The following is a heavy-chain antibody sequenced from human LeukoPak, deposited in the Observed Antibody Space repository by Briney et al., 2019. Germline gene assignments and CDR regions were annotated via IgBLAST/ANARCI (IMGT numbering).Heavy chain of an antibody. CDR2: INSDGSST. CDR3: ARDRWDILTGSYGMDV. D-gene: IGHD3-9*01. CDR1: GFTFSSYW. Sequence: GGSLGLSCAASGFTFSSYWMHWVRQAPGKGLVWVSRINSDGSSTSYADSVKGRFTISRDNAKNTLYLQMNSLRAEDTAVYYCARDRWDILTGSYGMDVWGQGTTVTVSS. J-gene: IGHJ6*02. V-gene: IGHV3-74*01.